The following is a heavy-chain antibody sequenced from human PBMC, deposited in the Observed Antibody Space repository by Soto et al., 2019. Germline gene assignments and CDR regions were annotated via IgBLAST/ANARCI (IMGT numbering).Heavy chain of an antibody. CDR3: ATCTGPSCHRGREWFDP. CDR2: ISTYNGNT. Sequence: QVHLVQSGGEVKKPGASVKVSCTASGYTFSSHGITWVRQAPGQGLEWMGWISTYNGNTNYAQKVHGRVSMTIDTSTNTSYMELRSLTSDDTAMYYCATCTGPSCHRGREWFDPWGQGTLVTVSA. D-gene: IGHD2-2*01. V-gene: IGHV1-18*04. CDR1: GYTFSSHG. J-gene: IGHJ5*02.